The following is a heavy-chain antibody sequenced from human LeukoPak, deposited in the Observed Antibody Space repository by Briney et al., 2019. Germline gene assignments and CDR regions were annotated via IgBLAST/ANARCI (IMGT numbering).Heavy chain of an antibody. CDR3: ASPQRVYCASLFL. CDR2: INPTEGTT. Sequence: ASVKLSCKASGYRFTSNYIHWVRQAPGQGLEWMGIINPTEGTTTYAGKFQGRVTITSDTSTSTVYMELSSQRSEDTGVYLCASPQRVYCASLFLWGRGRVVTV. D-gene: IGHD2-21*01. J-gene: IGHJ2*01. V-gene: IGHV1-46*01. CDR1: GYRFTSNY.